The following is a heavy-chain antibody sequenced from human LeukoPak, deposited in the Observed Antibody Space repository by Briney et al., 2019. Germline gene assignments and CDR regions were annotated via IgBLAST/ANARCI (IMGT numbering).Heavy chain of an antibody. CDR1: GFTFSSYA. Sequence: PGGSLRLSCAASGFTFSSYAMSWVRQAPGKGLEWVSGIIDNGYITYYANSVRGRFTISGDNSKNTLFLQMNSLRAEDTAVYYCAKLGGQEVHNYYVAVWGKGTTVAVSS. CDR3: AKLGGQEVHNYYVAV. CDR2: IIDNGYIT. V-gene: IGHV3-23*01. D-gene: IGHD3-16*01. J-gene: IGHJ6*03.